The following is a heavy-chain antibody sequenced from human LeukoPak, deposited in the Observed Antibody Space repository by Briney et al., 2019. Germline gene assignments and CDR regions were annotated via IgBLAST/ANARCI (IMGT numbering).Heavy chain of an antibody. D-gene: IGHD3-3*01. CDR3: ARGADDYDFWSGYYNNYYYMDV. V-gene: IGHV4-4*02. J-gene: IGHJ6*03. Sequence: PSETLSLTCAVSGGSISSSNWWSWVRQPPGKGLEWIGEIYHSGSTNYNPSLKSRVTISVDKSKNQFSLKLSSVTAADTAVYYCARGADDYDFWSGYYNNYYYMDVWGKGTTVTVSS. CDR1: GGSISSSNW. CDR2: IYHSGST.